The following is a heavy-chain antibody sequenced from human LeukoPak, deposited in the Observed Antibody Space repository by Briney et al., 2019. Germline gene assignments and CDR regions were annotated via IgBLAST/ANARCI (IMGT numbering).Heavy chain of an antibody. CDR3: ARGSYYDFWSGPFDY. Sequence: PGGSLRLSCAASGFTFSSYSMNWVRQAPGKGLEWVSYISSSSSTIYYADSVKGRFTISRDNAKNSLYLQMNSLRAEDTAVYYCARGSYYDFWSGPFDYWGQGTLVTVSS. CDR2: ISSSSSTI. V-gene: IGHV3-48*01. CDR1: GFTFSSYS. D-gene: IGHD3-3*01. J-gene: IGHJ4*02.